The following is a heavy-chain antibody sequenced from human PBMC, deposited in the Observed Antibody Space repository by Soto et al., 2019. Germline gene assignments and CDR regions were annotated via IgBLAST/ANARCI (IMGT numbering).Heavy chain of an antibody. CDR3: ARDIEPPGLFFDY. Sequence: GGSLSLPCAASGFSFSDYYMSWIRQSPGKGLEWVSYIDFRSNSIYYADSVKGRFTISRDNAKNSLYLQMNSLRAEDTAVYYCARDIEPPGLFFDYWGQGTLVTVSS. D-gene: IGHD6-13*01. CDR1: GFSFSDYY. V-gene: IGHV3-11*01. CDR2: IDFRSNSI. J-gene: IGHJ4*02.